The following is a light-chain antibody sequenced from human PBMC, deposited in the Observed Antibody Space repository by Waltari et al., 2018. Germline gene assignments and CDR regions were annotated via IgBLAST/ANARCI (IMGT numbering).Light chain of an antibody. CDR1: QFINFW. CDR2: KTS. J-gene: IGKJ4*02. CDR3: QQYISDPT. V-gene: IGKV1-5*03. Sequence: DVQMTQFPSTVSASVGDSITITCRASQFINFWLAWYQQKPMKAPKLLIYKTSSLYPGGPSRFSGTGFGTDFTLTINNLQPDDFAVYYCQQYISDPTFGGGTKVESK.